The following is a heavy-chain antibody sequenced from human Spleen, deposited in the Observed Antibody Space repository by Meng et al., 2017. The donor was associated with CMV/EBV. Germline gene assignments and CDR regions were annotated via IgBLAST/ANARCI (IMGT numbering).Heavy chain of an antibody. CDR2: ISSSGDTI. V-gene: IGHV3-48*03. D-gene: IGHD6-13*01. CDR1: KFSLSRYE. J-gene: IGHJ4*02. CDR3: ARYSGYSSSWYQDY. Sequence: GGSLRLSCVASKFSLSRYEMNWVRQAPGKGLEWVSYISSSGDTIYYADSVKGRFTISRDNAKNSLYLQMSSLKAEDTAVYYCARYSGYSSSWYQDYWGQGTLVTVSS.